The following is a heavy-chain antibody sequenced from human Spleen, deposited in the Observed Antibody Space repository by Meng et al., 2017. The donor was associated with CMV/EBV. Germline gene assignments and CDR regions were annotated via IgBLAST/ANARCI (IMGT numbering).Heavy chain of an antibody. D-gene: IGHD3-3*01. J-gene: IGHJ4*02. CDR2: ISAYNGNT. Sequence: ASVKVSCKASGYTFTSYGISWVRQAPGQGLEWMGWISAYNGNTNYAQKLQGRVTMTTDTSTSTAYMELRSLRSDDTAVYYCARVGRLFGVVRGLDYWGQGTLVTVSS. CDR1: GYTFTSYG. CDR3: ARVGRLFGVVRGLDY. V-gene: IGHV1-18*01.